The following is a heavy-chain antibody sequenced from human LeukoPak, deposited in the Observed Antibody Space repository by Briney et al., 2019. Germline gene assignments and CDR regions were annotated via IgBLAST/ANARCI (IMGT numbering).Heavy chain of an antibody. CDR3: AKDYYDSSGYYLYYYYGMDV. V-gene: IGHV1-2*02. D-gene: IGHD3-22*01. Sequence: ASVKVSYKASGYTFTGYYMHWVRQAPGRGLEWMGWINPNSGGTNYAQKFQGRVTMTRDTSISTAYMELSRLRSDDTAVYYCAKDYYDSSGYYLYYYYGMDVWGQGTTVTVSS. CDR1: GYTFTGYY. J-gene: IGHJ6*02. CDR2: INPNSGGT.